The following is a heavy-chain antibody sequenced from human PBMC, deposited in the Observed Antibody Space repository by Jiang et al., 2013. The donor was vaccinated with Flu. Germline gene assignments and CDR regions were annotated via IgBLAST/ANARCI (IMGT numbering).Heavy chain of an antibody. CDR1: GQTLTSYA. CDR3: ARSGGMFLEDP. Sequence: GAEVKKAGASVKVSCKASGQTLTSYAMHWVRQAPGQRLEWMGWINTGVGNTKYSQKFQGRVTITRDTSASTIYMELSSLRSEDTAIYYCARSGGMFLEDPWGQGTLVTVSS. CDR2: INTGVGNT. V-gene: IGHV1-3*04. D-gene: IGHD1-1*01. J-gene: IGHJ5*02.